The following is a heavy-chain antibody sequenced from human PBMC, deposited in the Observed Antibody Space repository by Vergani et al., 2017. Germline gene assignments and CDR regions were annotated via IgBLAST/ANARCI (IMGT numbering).Heavy chain of an antibody. Sequence: QAQLGQSDSEVKKPGDSVTLSCKTSGYTFVNHPITWVRQAPGQGLEWMGWISAYNGNTNYAQKLQGRVTMTTDTSTSTAYMELRSLRSDDTAVYYCARAEAVGATAFDYWGQGTLVTVSS. CDR2: ISAYNGNT. J-gene: IGHJ4*02. CDR3: ARAEAVGATAFDY. CDR1: GYTFVNHP. D-gene: IGHD1-26*01. V-gene: IGHV1-18*04.